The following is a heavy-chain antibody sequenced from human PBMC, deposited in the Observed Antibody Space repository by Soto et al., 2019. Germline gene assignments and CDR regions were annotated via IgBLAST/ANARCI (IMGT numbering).Heavy chain of an antibody. CDR3: ARLRQLERHQGNRGRNYNYMDV. CDR2: INHSGST. V-gene: IGHV4-34*01. D-gene: IGHD1-1*01. J-gene: IGHJ6*03. CDR1: GGSFSGYY. Sequence: SETLSLTCAVYGGSFSGYYWSWIRQPPGKGLEWIGEINHSGSTNYNPSLKSRVTISVDTSKNQFSLKLSSVTAADTAVSYCARLRQLERHQGNRGRNYNYMDVWGKGTTVTVS.